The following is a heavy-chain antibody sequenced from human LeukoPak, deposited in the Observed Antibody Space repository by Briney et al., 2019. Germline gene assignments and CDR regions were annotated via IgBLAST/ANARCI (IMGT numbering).Heavy chain of an antibody. J-gene: IGHJ4*02. D-gene: IGHD1/OR15-1a*01. Sequence: PSETLSLTCTVSGGSISSSSYFWGWIRQPPGKGLEWIGSIYYSGSTYYNPSLKSRVTISVDTSKYQFSLKLSSVTAADTAVYYCATGNNASHAIGGFWGQGTLVTVSP. V-gene: IGHV4-39*01. CDR3: ATGNNASHAIGGF. CDR2: IYYSGST. CDR1: GGSISSSSYF.